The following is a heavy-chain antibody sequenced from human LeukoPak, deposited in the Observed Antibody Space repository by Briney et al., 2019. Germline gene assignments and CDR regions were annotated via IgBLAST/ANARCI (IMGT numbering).Heavy chain of an antibody. V-gene: IGHV3-21*01. Sequence: GGSLRLSCAASGFTFSSYSMNWVRQAPGKGLEWVSSISSSSSYIHYADSVKGRFTISRDNAKNSLYLQMNSLRAEDTAVYYCARDRRTTSYYDSSGYHDAFDIWGQGTMVTVSS. J-gene: IGHJ3*02. CDR1: GFTFSSYS. D-gene: IGHD3-22*01. CDR2: ISSSSSYI. CDR3: ARDRRTTSYYDSSGYHDAFDI.